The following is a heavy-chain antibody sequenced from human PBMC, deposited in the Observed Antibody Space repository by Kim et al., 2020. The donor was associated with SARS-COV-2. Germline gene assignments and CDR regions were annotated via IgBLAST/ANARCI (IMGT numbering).Heavy chain of an antibody. CDR3: ARLAPSPPYYYDSSGYFDY. Sequence: SETLSLTCTVSGGSVSSGSYYWSWIRQPPGKGLEWIGYIYYSGSTNYNPSLKSRVTISVDTSKNQFSLKLSSVTAADTAVYYCARLAPSPPYYYDSSGYFDYWGQGTLVTVSS. CDR1: GGSVSSGSYY. D-gene: IGHD3-22*01. V-gene: IGHV4-61*01. CDR2: IYYSGST. J-gene: IGHJ4*02.